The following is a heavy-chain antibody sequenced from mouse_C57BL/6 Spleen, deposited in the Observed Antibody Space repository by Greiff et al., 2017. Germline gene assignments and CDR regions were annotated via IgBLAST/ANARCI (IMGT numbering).Heavy chain of an antibody. CDR2: IDPETGGT. CDR1: GYTFTDYE. Sequence: VQLQQSGAELVRPGASVTLSCKASGYTFTDYEMHWVKQTPVHGLEWIGAIDPETGGTAYNQQFKGKAILTADKSSSTAYMELRSRTAEDSAVYYWTAYYYGSSSWYFDDWGQGTTLTVAS. CDR3: TAYYYGSSSWYFDD. J-gene: IGHJ2*01. V-gene: IGHV1-15*01. D-gene: IGHD1-1*01.